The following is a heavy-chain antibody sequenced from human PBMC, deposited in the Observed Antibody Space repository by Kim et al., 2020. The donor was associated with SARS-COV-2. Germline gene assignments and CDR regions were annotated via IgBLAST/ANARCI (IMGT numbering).Heavy chain of an antibody. CDR3: ARSPHTDIEGYYYGMDV. V-gene: IGHV4-31*02. J-gene: IGHJ6*02. D-gene: IGHD2-15*01. Sequence: KRRVTISVDTSKNQFSLKLSSVTAADTAVYYCARSPHTDIEGYYYGMDVWGQGTMVTVSS.